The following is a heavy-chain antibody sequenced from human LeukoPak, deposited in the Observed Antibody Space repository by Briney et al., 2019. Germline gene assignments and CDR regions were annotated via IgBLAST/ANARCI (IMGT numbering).Heavy chain of an antibody. CDR3: AKGKQWLIPNWFDP. Sequence: PGGSLRLSWAASGFTFSSYSMSWVRQTPGKGLEWVSSISGSGSSTNYADSVKGRFTISRDNSKNTLHLQMNSLRADDTAVYYCAKGKQWLIPNWFDPWGQGTLVTVSS. V-gene: IGHV3-23*01. D-gene: IGHD6-19*01. J-gene: IGHJ5*02. CDR2: ISGSGSST. CDR1: GFTFSSYS.